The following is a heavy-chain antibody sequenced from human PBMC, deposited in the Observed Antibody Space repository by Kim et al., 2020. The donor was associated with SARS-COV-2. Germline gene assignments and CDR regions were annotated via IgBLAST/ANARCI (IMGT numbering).Heavy chain of an antibody. D-gene: IGHD2-2*01. Sequence: TYYADSVKGRFTIYRDNSTNTLYLQMNSLRTEDTAVYYCAKADGSAAIDYWGQGTLVTVSS. CDR3: AKADGSAAIDY. J-gene: IGHJ4*02. CDR2: T. V-gene: IGHV3-23*01.